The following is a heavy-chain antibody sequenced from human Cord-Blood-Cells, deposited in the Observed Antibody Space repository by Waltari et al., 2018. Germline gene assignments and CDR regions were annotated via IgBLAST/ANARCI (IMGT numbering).Heavy chain of an antibody. J-gene: IGHJ6*02. CDR2: IIPIFGTA. Sequence: QVQLVQSGAEVQKPGSSVKVSCKAYEGTFSSYAITWVRQAPGQGLEWMGGIIPIFGTANYAQKFQGRVTITADKSTSTAYMELSSLRSEDTAVYYCARARGDYGDYYYYGMDVWGQGTTVTVSS. D-gene: IGHD4-17*01. V-gene: IGHV1-69*06. CDR1: EGTFSSYA. CDR3: ARARGDYGDYYYYGMDV.